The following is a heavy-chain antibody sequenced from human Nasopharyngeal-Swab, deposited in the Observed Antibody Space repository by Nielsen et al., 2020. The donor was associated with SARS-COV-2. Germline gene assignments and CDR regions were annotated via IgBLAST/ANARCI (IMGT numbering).Heavy chain of an antibody. D-gene: IGHD3-16*01. V-gene: IGHV3-30-3*01. CDR1: GFTFSSYA. CDR2: ISYDGSNK. Sequence: SLKISCAASGFTFSSYAMHWVRQAPGKGLEWVAVISYDGSNKYYADSVKGRFTISRDNSKNTLYLQMNSLRAEDTAVHYCARGGGYVDAFDIWGQGTMVTVSS. CDR3: ARGGGYVDAFDI. J-gene: IGHJ3*02.